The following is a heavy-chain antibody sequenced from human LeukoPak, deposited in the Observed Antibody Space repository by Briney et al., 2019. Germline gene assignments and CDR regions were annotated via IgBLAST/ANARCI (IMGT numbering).Heavy chain of an antibody. J-gene: IGHJ4*02. D-gene: IGHD3-9*01. V-gene: IGHV3-23*01. CDR1: GFTFSSYA. CDR2: ISGSGGST. Sequence: GGSLRLSCAASGFTFSSYAMSWVRQAPGKGLEGVSAISGSGGSTYYADSVKGRFTISRDNSKNTLYLQMNSLRAEDTAVYYCAKAHYDILTGSYYFDYWGQGTLVTVSS. CDR3: AKAHYDILTGSYYFDY.